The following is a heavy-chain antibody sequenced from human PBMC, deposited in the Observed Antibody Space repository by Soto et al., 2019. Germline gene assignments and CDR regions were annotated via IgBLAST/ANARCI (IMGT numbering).Heavy chain of an antibody. CDR3: ARDSNDYYYYGMDV. V-gene: IGHV1-18*04. D-gene: IGHD4-4*01. Sequence: GAPVKVSCKASGYTFTSYGISWVRQAPGQGLEWMGWISAYNGNTNYAQKLQGRVTMTTDTSTSTAYNELRSLRSDDTAVYCCARDSNDYYYYGMDVWGQGTTVTVSS. CDR2: ISAYNGNT. J-gene: IGHJ6*02. CDR1: GYTFTSYG.